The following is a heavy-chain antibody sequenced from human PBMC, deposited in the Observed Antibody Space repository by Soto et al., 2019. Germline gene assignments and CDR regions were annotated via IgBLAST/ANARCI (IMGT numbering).Heavy chain of an antibody. Sequence: ESGGGLVQPGGSLRLSCAASGFTFSGHWMSWVRQAPGKGLEWVAHIKQDGSETFYVGSVKGRFTISRDNATNSLDLQMTGLRAEDTALYCCAEDRVFCSGTNCPRGRISEYYMDVWGNGTTVTVS. CDR1: GFTFSGHW. J-gene: IGHJ6*03. V-gene: IGHV3-7*01. D-gene: IGHD2-2*01. CDR3: AEDRVFCSGTNCPRGRISEYYMDV. CDR2: IKQDGSET.